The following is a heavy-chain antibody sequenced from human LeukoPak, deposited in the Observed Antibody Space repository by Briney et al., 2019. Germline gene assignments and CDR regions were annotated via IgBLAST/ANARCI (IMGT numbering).Heavy chain of an antibody. Sequence: PSETLSLTCTVSGGSISSYYWSWIRQPAGKGLEWIGRIYTSGSTNYNPSLKSRVTMSVDTSKNQFSLKLSSVTAADTAVYYCARDRFTMVRGVICGYYYYYYMDVWGKGTTVTVSS. CDR3: ARDRFTMVRGVICGYYYYYYMDV. CDR2: IYTSGST. V-gene: IGHV4-4*07. D-gene: IGHD3-10*01. CDR1: GGSISSYY. J-gene: IGHJ6*03.